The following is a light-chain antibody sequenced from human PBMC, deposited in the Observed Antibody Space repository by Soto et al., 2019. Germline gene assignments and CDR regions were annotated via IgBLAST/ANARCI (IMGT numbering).Light chain of an antibody. CDR1: QTLSTNS. CDR3: QQYDASPPT. CDR2: AAS. J-gene: IGKJ3*01. Sequence: EIVLTQSPGTLSLSPGERATLSCRASQTLSTNSLAWYQQRLGQTPRLLIYAASTRDTDIPDRFNGSGSGTDFALTISRLEPEDFALYYCQQYDASPPTFGPGTKVDIK. V-gene: IGKV3-20*01.